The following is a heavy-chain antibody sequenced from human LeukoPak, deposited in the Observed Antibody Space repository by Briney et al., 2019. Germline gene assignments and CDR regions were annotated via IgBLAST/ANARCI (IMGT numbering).Heavy chain of an antibody. V-gene: IGHV1-69*05. D-gene: IGHD1-26*01. J-gene: IGHJ4*02. Sequence: SVKVSCKASGGTFSSYAISWVRQAPGQGLERMGRIIPIFGTANYAQKFQGRVTITTDESTSTAYMELSSLRSEDTAVYYCARDRGLIVGAAVDYWGQGTLVTVSS. CDR2: IIPIFGTA. CDR3: ARDRGLIVGAAVDY. CDR1: GGTFSSYA.